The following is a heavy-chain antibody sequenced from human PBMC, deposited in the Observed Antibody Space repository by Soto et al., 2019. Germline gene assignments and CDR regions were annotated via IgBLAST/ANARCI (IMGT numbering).Heavy chain of an antibody. J-gene: IGHJ4*02. CDR3: ARSMITFVAFDY. D-gene: IGHD3-16*01. Sequence: QLQLQESGPGLVKPSETLSLTCTVSGGSISSSSYYWGWIRQPPGKGLEWIGSIYYSGSTYYNPSLKSRVTLSVDTSKNQFSLKLSSVTAADTAVYYCARSMITFVAFDYWGQGTLVTVSS. CDR2: IYYSGST. CDR1: GGSISSSSYY. V-gene: IGHV4-39*01.